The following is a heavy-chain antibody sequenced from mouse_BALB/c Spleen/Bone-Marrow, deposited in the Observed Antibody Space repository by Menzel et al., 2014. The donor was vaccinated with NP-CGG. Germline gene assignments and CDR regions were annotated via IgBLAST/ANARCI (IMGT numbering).Heavy chain of an antibody. CDR3: QRLGYYVGFAY. CDR1: GFDFSRYW. J-gene: IGHJ3*01. D-gene: IGHD2-3*01. CDR2: INPDSRTI. Sequence: EVKLMESGGGLVQPGGSLKLSCAASGFDFSRYWMSWVRQAPGKGLQWIGEINPDSRTINYAPSLKDKFIISRDNAKNTLYLQMSKVRSEDTALYYCQRLGYYVGFAYWGQGTLVTVSA. V-gene: IGHV4-1*02.